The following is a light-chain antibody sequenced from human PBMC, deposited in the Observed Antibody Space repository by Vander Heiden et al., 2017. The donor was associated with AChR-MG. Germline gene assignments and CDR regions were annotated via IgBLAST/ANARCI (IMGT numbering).Light chain of an antibody. CDR2: KAS. CDR1: QSISNW. Sequence: DIQMTQSPSTLSASVGDRVTITCRASQSISNWLAWYQQKPGKAPKLLIYKASSLETGVPSRFSGSGSGTEFTLTISSLQPDDSATYYCQQYKSYPYSFGQGTKLEIK. J-gene: IGKJ2*03. CDR3: QQYKSYPYS. V-gene: IGKV1-5*03.